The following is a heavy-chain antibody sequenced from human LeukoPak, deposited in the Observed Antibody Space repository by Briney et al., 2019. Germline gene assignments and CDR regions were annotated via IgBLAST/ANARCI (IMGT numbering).Heavy chain of an antibody. CDR2: ISPSGGTT. J-gene: IGHJ3*02. Sequence: GGSLRLSCAASGFTFSDYYMSWIRQAPGKRLEWVSGISPSGGTTYYADSLKGRFSISRDNSKNTVYLQMNSLRADDTAVYYCARDLSWGAFIWGQGTMVTVSS. D-gene: IGHD3-16*01. CDR3: ARDLSWGAFI. CDR1: GFTFSDYY. V-gene: IGHV3-23*01.